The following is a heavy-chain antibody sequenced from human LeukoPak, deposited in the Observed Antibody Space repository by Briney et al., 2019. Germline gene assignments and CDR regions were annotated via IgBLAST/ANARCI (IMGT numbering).Heavy chain of an antibody. Sequence: GRSLRLSCTASGFTFSSYGMHGVRQAPGKGLEWVAVISYDGRNKYYGDSVKGRFTISRDNSKNTLYLQMNSLRAEDTAVYYCAKSIEYSSSSFDYWGQGTLVTVSS. V-gene: IGHV3-30*18. J-gene: IGHJ4*02. D-gene: IGHD6-6*01. CDR2: ISYDGRNK. CDR1: GFTFSSYG. CDR3: AKSIEYSSSSFDY.